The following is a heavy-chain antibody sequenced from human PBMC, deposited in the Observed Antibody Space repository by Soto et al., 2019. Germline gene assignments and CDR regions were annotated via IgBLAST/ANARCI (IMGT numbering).Heavy chain of an antibody. J-gene: IGHJ4*02. CDR2: IYYSGST. V-gene: IGHV4-59*01. CDR3: ARLRYCSSTSCEMGYFDY. CDR1: GGSISSYY. Sequence: SETLSLTCTVSGGSISSYYWSWIRQPPGKGLEWIGYIYYSGSTNYNPSLKSRVTISVDTSKNQFSLKLSSVTAADTAVYYCARLRYCSSTSCEMGYFDYWGQGTLVTVSS. D-gene: IGHD2-2*01.